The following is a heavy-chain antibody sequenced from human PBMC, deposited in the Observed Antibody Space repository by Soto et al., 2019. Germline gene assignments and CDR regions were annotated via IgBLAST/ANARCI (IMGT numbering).Heavy chain of an antibody. Sequence: SVKVSCKASGYTFTGYYMHWVRQAPGQGLEWMGWINPNSGGTNYAQKFQGWVTMTRDTSISTAYMELSRLRSDDTAVYYCARDLSSGWKNWFDPWGQGTMVTVSS. V-gene: IGHV1-2*04. CDR3: ARDLSSGWKNWFDP. CDR2: INPNSGGT. D-gene: IGHD6-19*01. CDR1: GYTFTGYY. J-gene: IGHJ5*02.